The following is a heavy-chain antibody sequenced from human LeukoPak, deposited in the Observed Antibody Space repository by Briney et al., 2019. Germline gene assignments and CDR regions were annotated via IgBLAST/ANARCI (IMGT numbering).Heavy chain of an antibody. D-gene: IGHD2-8*01. Sequence: ASVKVSCMPSGYTLTSYYMHWVRQAPGQGREWMGIINPSGGSTSYAQKVQGRVTITRDTSTSTVYMELSSLRSEDTAVYYCARARVMVDAFDIWGQGTMVTVSS. J-gene: IGHJ3*02. V-gene: IGHV1-46*01. CDR2: INPSGGST. CDR1: GYTLTSYY. CDR3: ARARVMVDAFDI.